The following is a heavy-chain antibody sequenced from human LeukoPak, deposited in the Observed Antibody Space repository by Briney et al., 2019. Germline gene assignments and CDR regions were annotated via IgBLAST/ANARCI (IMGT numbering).Heavy chain of an antibody. V-gene: IGHV3-11*04. D-gene: IGHD3-9*01. J-gene: IGHJ6*03. CDR1: GFTFSDYY. CDR3: ARANDNYYYYYMDV. CDR2: ISSSGSTI. Sequence: GGSLRLSCAASGFTFSDYYMSWIRQAPGKGLEWVSYISSSGSTIYYADSVKGRFTISRDNAKNSLYLQMNSLRAEDTAVYYCARANDNYYYYYMDVWGKGTTVTISS.